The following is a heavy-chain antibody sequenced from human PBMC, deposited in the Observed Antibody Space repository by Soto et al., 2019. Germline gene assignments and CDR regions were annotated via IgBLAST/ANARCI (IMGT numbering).Heavy chain of an antibody. Sequence: EVPLVESGGGSVQPGGSLRLSCVASGITFTNYWMHWVRQVPGKGLVWVARVDSDGRGTSYADFVKGRFTISRDNAKNTLSLQMNSLRVEDTAMYYCGTVFEHWGQGIPVTVSS. CDR3: GTVFEH. CDR2: VDSDGRGT. V-gene: IGHV3-74*01. J-gene: IGHJ4*02. CDR1: GITFTNYW.